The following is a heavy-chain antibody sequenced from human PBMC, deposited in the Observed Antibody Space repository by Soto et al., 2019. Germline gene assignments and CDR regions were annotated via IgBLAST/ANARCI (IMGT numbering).Heavy chain of an antibody. V-gene: IGHV3-64*01. CDR2: ISSNGGST. CDR1: GFTFSSYA. CDR3: ARDNHVRGVSYDY. D-gene: IGHD3-10*01. Sequence: GGSLRLSCAASGFTFSSYAMHWVRQAPGKGLEYVSAISSNGGSTYYANSVKGRFTISRDNSKNTLYLQMGSLRAEDMAVYYCARDNHVRGVSYDYWGQGTLVTVSS. J-gene: IGHJ4*02.